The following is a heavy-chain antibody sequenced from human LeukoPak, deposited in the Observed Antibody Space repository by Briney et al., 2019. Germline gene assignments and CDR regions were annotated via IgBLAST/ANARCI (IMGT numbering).Heavy chain of an antibody. Sequence: GASVTVSCKASGYTFTGYYMHWVRQAPGQGLEWMGRINPNSGGTNYAQKFQGRVTMTRDTSISTAYMELSRLRSDDTAVYYCALLSPTGATMFDYWGQGTLVTVSS. D-gene: IGHD1-26*01. CDR1: GYTFTGYY. CDR2: INPNSGGT. J-gene: IGHJ4*02. V-gene: IGHV1-2*06. CDR3: ALLSPTGATMFDY.